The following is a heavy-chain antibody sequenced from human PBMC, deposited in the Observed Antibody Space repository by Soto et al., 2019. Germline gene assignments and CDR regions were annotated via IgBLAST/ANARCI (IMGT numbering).Heavy chain of an antibody. V-gene: IGHV4-30-2*01. D-gene: IGHD6-6*01. CDR1: GGSISSGGFS. CDR2: IYHSGST. CDR3: AGGIAARPLGY. Sequence: QLQLQESGSGLVKPSQTLSLTCAVSGGSISSGGFSWSWIRQPPGKGLESIGYIYHSGSTYYNPSLKRRVTISVDRSKNQFSLKLSSVTAADTAVYYCAGGIAARPLGYWGQGTLVTVSS. J-gene: IGHJ4*02.